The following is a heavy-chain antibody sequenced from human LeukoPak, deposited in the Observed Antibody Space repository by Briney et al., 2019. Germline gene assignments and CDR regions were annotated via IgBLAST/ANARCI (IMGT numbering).Heavy chain of an antibody. J-gene: IGHJ4*02. CDR3: AKGGVLRYFDWLFYIY. V-gene: IGHV3-23*01. D-gene: IGHD3-9*01. Sequence: GGSLRLSCAASGFTFSSYAMSWVRQAPGKGLEWVSAISGSGGSTYYADSVKGRFTISRDNSKNTLYLQMNSLRAEDTAVYYCAKGGVLRYFDWLFYIYWGQGTLVTVSS. CDR1: GFTFSSYA. CDR2: ISGSGGST.